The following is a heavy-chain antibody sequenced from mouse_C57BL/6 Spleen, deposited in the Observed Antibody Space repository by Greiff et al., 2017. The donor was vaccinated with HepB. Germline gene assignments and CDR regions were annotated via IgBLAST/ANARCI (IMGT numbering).Heavy chain of an antibody. V-gene: IGHV5-9-1*02. CDR2: ISSGGDYI. D-gene: IGHD2-14*01. Sequence: EVKVEESGEGLVKPGGSLKLSCAASGFTFSSYAMSWVRQTPEKRLEWVAYISSGGDYIYYADTVKGRFTISRDNARNTLYLQMSSLKSEDTAMYYCTRDRNYNAMDYWGQGTSVTVSS. CDR1: GFTFSSYA. J-gene: IGHJ4*01. CDR3: TRDRNYNAMDY.